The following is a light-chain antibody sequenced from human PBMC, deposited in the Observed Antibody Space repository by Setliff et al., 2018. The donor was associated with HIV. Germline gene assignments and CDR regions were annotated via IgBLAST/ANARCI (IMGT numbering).Light chain of an antibody. Sequence: QSALPQPPSASGSPGQSVTISCTGTSGDVGVYAFVSWDQQLSGKAPKLLIYEVNKRPSGVPDRFSGSKSGNTASLTVSGLQAEDEGDYYCSSYAGNDKFGFGTGTK. J-gene: IGLJ1*01. CDR2: EVN. V-gene: IGLV2-8*01. CDR3: SSYAGNDKFG. CDR1: SGDVGVYAF.